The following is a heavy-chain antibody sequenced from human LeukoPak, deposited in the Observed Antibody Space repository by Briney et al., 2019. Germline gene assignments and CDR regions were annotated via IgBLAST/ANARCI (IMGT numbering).Heavy chain of an antibody. CDR2: IYSGDSP. V-gene: IGHV3-53*01. CDR1: GFTFSSYA. CDR3: ARNLLGSGPI. Sequence: GGSLRLSCAASGFTFSSYAMTWVRQAPEKGLEWVSVIYSGDSPYYADSVKGRFTISRDDSKNTVYLQMNSLRAEDTAVYYCARNLLGSGPIWGQGTLVTVSS. J-gene: IGHJ4*02. D-gene: IGHD6-19*01.